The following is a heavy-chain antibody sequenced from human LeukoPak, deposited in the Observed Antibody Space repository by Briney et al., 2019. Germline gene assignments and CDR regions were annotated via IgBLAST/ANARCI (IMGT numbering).Heavy chain of an antibody. CDR2: IYTSGST. D-gene: IGHD6-13*01. Sequence: PSETLSLTCTVSDGSISSYYWSWIRQPAGKGLEWIGRIYTSGSTNYNPSLKSRVTMSVDTSKNQFSLRLSSVTAADTAVYYCARDYSSSWYSGRTHFDYWGQGTLVTVSS. V-gene: IGHV4-4*07. J-gene: IGHJ4*02. CDR1: DGSISSYY. CDR3: ARDYSSSWYSGRTHFDY.